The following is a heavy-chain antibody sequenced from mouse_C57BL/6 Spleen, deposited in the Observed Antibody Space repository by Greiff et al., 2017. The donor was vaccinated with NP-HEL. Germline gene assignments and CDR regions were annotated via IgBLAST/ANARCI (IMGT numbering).Heavy chain of an antibody. CDR2: IDPSDSYT. J-gene: IGHJ3*01. CDR3: ARSNDFAY. Sequence: VQLQQPGAELVMPGASVKLSCKASGYTFTSYWMHWVKQRPGQGLEWIGEIDPSDSYTNYNQKFKGKSTLTVDKSSSTAYMQLSSLTSEDSAVYYCARSNDFAYWGQGTLVTVSA. V-gene: IGHV1-69*01. CDR1: GYTFTSYW.